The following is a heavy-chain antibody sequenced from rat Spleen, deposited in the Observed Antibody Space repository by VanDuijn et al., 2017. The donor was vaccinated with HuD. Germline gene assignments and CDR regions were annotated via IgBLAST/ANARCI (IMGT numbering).Heavy chain of an antibody. CDR3: TRQDYGGYWFAY. CDR2: ISPSGGST. Sequence: EVQLVGSGGGLVQPGGSLKLSCVASGFTFSDYYMAWVRQAQTKGLEWVASISPSGGSTYYPDSVKGRFTISRDNAKSTLYLQMNSLRSEDTATYYCTRQDYGGYWFAYWGQGTLVTVSS. D-gene: IGHD1-11*01. V-gene: IGHV5-25*01. CDR1: GFTFSDYY. J-gene: IGHJ3*01.